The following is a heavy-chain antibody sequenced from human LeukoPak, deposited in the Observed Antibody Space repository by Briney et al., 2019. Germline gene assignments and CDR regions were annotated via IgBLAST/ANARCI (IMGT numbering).Heavy chain of an antibody. CDR2: MNPNSGNT. D-gene: IGHD2-15*01. CDR3: ARGVKSLPDY. Sequence: ASVKVSCKASGYTFTTYHINWVRRATGQGLEWMGWMNPNSGNTGYAQKFQGRVTITRNTSISTAYMELSSLRSEDTAVYYCARGVKSLPDYWGQGTLVTVSS. J-gene: IGHJ4*02. V-gene: IGHV1-8*03. CDR1: GYTFTTYH.